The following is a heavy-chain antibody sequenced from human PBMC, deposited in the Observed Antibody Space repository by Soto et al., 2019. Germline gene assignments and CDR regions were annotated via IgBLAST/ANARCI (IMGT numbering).Heavy chain of an antibody. CDR2: IYPGDSDT. D-gene: IGHD6-6*01. Sequence: GESLKISCQGSGYRFTSYWIGWVRQMTGKGLEWMGIIYPGDSDTRYSPSFQGQVTISADKSISTAYLQWSSLKASDTAMYYCARHPIRGSSSSAIYWFDPWGQGTLVTVSS. V-gene: IGHV5-51*01. CDR1: GYRFTSYW. CDR3: ARHPIRGSSSSAIYWFDP. J-gene: IGHJ5*02.